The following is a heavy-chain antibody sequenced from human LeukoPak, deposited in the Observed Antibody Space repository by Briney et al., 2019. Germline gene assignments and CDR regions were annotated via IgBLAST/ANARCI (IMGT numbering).Heavy chain of an antibody. CDR1: GSTFSSYG. CDR3: ARGYYYDSRVLDY. D-gene: IGHD3-22*01. CDR2: ISSSSSYI. Sequence: GGSLRLSCAASGSTFSSYGMNWVRQAPGKGLEWVSSISSSSSYIYYADSVKGRFTISRDNAKNSLYLQMNSLRAEDTAVYYCARGYYYDSRVLDYWGQGTLVTVSS. V-gene: IGHV3-21*01. J-gene: IGHJ4*02.